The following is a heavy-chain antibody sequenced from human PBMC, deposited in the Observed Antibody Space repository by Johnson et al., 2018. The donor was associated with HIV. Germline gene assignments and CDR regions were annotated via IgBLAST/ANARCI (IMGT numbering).Heavy chain of an antibody. CDR3: ANFGSSSSRSAFDI. V-gene: IGHV3-30*02. J-gene: IGHJ3*02. CDR1: GFTFSSYG. Sequence: QVQLVESGGGVAQPGGSLRLSCVASGFTFSSYGMHWVRQAPGKGLEWVAFIRNDGSKKYYADSVKGRFTISRDNSKNTLYLQMNSLRAEDTAVYYCANFGSSSSRSAFDIWGQGTMVTVSS. D-gene: IGHD6-6*01. CDR2: IRNDGSKK.